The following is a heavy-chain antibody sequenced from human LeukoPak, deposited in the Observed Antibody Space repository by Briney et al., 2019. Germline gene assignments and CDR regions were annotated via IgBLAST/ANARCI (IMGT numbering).Heavy chain of an antibody. CDR3: AKGAEIDL. Sequence: GGSLRLSCATSGFTFTNYAMNWVRPAPGKGLEWVAAVTGPGDTTYYADSVKGRFFMSREDSKTTVYLQINSLRAEDTAIYYCAKGAEIDLWGQGTLVTVSS. D-gene: IGHD3-16*01. J-gene: IGHJ5*02. V-gene: IGHV3-23*01. CDR1: GFTFTNYA. CDR2: VTGPGDTT.